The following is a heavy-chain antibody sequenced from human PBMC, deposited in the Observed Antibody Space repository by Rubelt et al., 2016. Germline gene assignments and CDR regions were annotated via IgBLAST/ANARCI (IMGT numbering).Heavy chain of an antibody. V-gene: IGHV4-39*07. Sequence: QLQLQESGPGLVKPSETLSLTCTVSGGSISSSSYYWGWVRQPPGKGLEWIGSIYYSGSTYYNPSLKSRVTISVDTAKNQVSLKLSSVTAADTAVYYCARHDYGDSDFDYWGQGTLVTVSS. J-gene: IGHJ4*02. CDR1: GGSISSSSYY. CDR3: ARHDYGDSDFDY. D-gene: IGHD4-17*01. CDR2: IYYSGST.